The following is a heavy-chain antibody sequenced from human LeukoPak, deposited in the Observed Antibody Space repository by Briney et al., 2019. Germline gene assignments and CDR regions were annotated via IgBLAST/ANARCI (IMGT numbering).Heavy chain of an antibody. J-gene: IGHJ3*02. CDR3: ARDGGTWAFDI. D-gene: IGHD2-15*01. V-gene: IGHV4-34*01. Sequence: PSETLSLTCAVYGGSFSGYYWSWIRQPPGKGLEWIGEINHSGSTNYNPSLKSRVTMSVDTSKNQFSLKLSSVTAADTAVYYCARDGGTWAFDIWGQGTMVTVSS. CDR2: INHSGST. CDR1: GGSFSGYY.